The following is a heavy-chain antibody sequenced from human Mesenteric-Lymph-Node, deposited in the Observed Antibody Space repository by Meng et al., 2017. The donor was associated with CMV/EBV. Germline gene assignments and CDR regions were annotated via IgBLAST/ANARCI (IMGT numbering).Heavy chain of an antibody. D-gene: IGHD2-2*02. CDR2: IIPILGIA. CDR1: GGTFNSYT. CDR3: ARVGHCSSTSCYRGLYGMDV. Sequence: SVKVSCKASGGTFNSYTINWVRQAPGQGLEWMGRIIPILGIANYAQKFQGRVTITADKSTSTAYMELSSLRSEDTAVYYCARVGHCSSTSCYRGLYGMDVWGQGTTVTVSS. J-gene: IGHJ6*02. V-gene: IGHV1-69*02.